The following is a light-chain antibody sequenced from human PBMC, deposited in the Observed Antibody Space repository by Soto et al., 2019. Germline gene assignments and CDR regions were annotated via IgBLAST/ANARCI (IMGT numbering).Light chain of an antibody. J-gene: IGKJ4*01. CDR3: QQTYSDIS. CDR2: GAS. CDR1: QTISTY. V-gene: IGKV1-39*01. Sequence: DVRMTQSPSSLSASVGDTITITCRASQTISTYLNWFQQKSGESPRLLIYGASTLHDGVPSRFSGSGSGADFTLTISGLQPEDFATYHCQQTYSDISFGEGTRVE.